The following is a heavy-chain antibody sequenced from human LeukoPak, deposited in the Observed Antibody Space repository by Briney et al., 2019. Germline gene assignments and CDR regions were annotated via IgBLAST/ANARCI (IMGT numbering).Heavy chain of an antibody. D-gene: IGHD6-13*01. V-gene: IGHV3-11*03. CDR3: ATRGHSSSWYYFDY. CDR1: GFTFSDYY. J-gene: IGHJ4*02. Sequence: GGSLRLSCAASGFTFSDYYMNWIRQAPGKGLEWVSYISGSGSYTNYADSVKGRFTISRDNAKNSLYLQMNSLRAEDTAVYYCATRGHSSSWYYFDYWGQGTLVTVSS. CDR2: ISGSGSYT.